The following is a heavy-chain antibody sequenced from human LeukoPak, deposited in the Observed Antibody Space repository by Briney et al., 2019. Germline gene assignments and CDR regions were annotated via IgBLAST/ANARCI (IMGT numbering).Heavy chain of an antibody. CDR1: GGSFSGYY. V-gene: IGHV4-34*01. CDR3: ARNGIAAADFDY. CDR2: IYYSGST. Sequence: SETLSLTCAVYGGSFSGYYWSWIRQPPGKGLEWIGSIYYSGSTYYNPSLKSRVTISVDTSKNQFSLKLSSVTAADTAVYYCARNGIAAADFDYWGQGTLVTVSS. D-gene: IGHD6-13*01. J-gene: IGHJ4*02.